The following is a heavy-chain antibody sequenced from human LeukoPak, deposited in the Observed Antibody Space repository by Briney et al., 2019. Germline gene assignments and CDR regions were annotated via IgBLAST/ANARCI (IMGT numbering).Heavy chain of an antibody. Sequence: SETLSLTCAVYGGSFSGYYWSWIRQPPGKGLEWIGEINHSGSTNYNPSLKSRVTISVDTSKNQFSLKLSSVTAADTAVYYCARDNGDYLYDYWGQGTLVTVSS. CDR1: GGSFSGYY. V-gene: IGHV4-34*01. J-gene: IGHJ4*02. D-gene: IGHD4-17*01. CDR2: INHSGST. CDR3: ARDNGDYLYDY.